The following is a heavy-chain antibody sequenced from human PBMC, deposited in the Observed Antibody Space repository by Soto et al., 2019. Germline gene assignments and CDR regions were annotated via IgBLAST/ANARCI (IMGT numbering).Heavy chain of an antibody. CDR3: ARGRVSDY. CDR1: GGSFRGYY. Sequence: LSLTCAVYGGSFRGYYWSWIRQHPGKGLEWIGEINHSGSTNYNPSLKSRVTISIDTSKNQFSLKLSSVTAADTAVYYCARGRVSDYWGQGTLVTVSS. D-gene: IGHD2-21*01. J-gene: IGHJ4*02. CDR2: INHSGST. V-gene: IGHV4-34*01.